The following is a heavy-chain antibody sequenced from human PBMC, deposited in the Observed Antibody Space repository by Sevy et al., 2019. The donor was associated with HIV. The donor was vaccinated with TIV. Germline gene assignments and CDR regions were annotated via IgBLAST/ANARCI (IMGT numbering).Heavy chain of an antibody. D-gene: IGHD2-2*01. J-gene: IGHJ6*02. CDR2: IKKDGTEK. V-gene: IGHV3-7*03. CDR1: GFTFSNYW. CDR3: ARDCSSTTCLWGLDF. Sequence: GGSLRLSCAASGFTFSNYWMSWVRQAPGKGLEWVATIKKDGTEKYDVDSVRGRFTMSRDNAKNSLYLQMNSLRVEDTALYYCARDCSSTTCLWGLDFWGQGTTVTVSS.